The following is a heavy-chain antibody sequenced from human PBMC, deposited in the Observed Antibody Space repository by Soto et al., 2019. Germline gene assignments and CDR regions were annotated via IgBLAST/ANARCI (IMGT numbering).Heavy chain of an antibody. CDR2: ISSSSSYI. CDR3: ASPLITVVRGVHSRGAFDI. V-gene: IGHV3-21*01. Sequence: PGGSLRLSCAASGFTFSSYSMNWVRQAPGKGLEWVSSISSSSSYIYYADSVKGRFTISRDNAKNSLYLQMNSLRAEDTAVYYCASPLITVVRGVHSRGAFDIWGQGTMVTVSS. D-gene: IGHD3-10*01. CDR1: GFTFSSYS. J-gene: IGHJ3*02.